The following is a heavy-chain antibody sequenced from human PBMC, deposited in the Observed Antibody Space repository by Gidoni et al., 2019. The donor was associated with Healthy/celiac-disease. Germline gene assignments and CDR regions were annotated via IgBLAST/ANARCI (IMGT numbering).Heavy chain of an antibody. CDR3: ARGDAYCGGDCYYNYFDY. CDR2: IYTSGST. CDR1: GGSIRRGSDY. V-gene: IGHV4-61*02. Sequence: QVQLQESGPGLVKPSQPLSLTCTVSGGSIRRGSDYWSWIRQPAGKGLEWIGRIYTSGSTTYNPSLKSRVTISVDTSKNQFSLKLSSVTAADTAVYYCARGDAYCGGDCYYNYFDYWGQGTLVTVSS. J-gene: IGHJ4*02. D-gene: IGHD2-21*02.